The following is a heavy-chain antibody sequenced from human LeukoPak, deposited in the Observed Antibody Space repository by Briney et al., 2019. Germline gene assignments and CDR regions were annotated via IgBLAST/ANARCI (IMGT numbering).Heavy chain of an antibody. CDR1: GGSISSYY. V-gene: IGHV4-59*01. D-gene: IGHD3-9*01. CDR3: ASLNHDILTGYSWGFDP. Sequence: SETLSLTCTVSGGSISSYYWSWIRQPPGKGLEWIGYIYYSGSTNYNPSLKSRVTISVDTSKNQFSLKLSSVTAADTAVYYCASLNHDILTGYSWGFDPWGQGTLVTVSS. CDR2: IYYSGST. J-gene: IGHJ5*02.